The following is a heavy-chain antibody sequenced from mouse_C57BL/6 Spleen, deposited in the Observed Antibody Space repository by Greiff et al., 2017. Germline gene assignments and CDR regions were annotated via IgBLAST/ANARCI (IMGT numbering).Heavy chain of an antibody. CDR1: GYSFTSYY. D-gene: IGHD1-2*01. CDR2: IYPGSGNT. V-gene: IGHV1-66*01. J-gene: IGHJ1*03. CDR3: ARSLLRTHWYFDV. Sequence: QVQLQQSGPELVKPGASVKISCKASGYSFTSYYIHWVKQRPGQGLEWIGWIYPGSGNTKYNEKFKGKATLTADTSSSTAYMQLSSLTSEDSAVYYCARSLLRTHWYFDVWGTGTTVTVSS.